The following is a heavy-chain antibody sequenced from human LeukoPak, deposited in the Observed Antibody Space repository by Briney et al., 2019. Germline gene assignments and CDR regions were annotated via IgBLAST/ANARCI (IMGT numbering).Heavy chain of an antibody. CDR2: ISAYNGNT. CDR1: GYTFTSYG. D-gene: IGHD5-12*01. CDR3: ARPSGYDWGDYFDY. J-gene: IGHJ4*02. Sequence: GSVKFSCKASGYTFTSYGISWVRQAPGQGLERMGWISAYNGNTNYAQKLQGRVTMTTDTSTSTACMELRSLRSDDTAVYYCARPSGYDWGDYFDYWGQGTLVTVSS. V-gene: IGHV1-18*01.